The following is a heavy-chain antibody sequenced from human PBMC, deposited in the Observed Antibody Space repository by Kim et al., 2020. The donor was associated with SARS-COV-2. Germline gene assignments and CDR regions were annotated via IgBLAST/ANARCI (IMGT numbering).Heavy chain of an antibody. V-gene: IGHV4-39*01. J-gene: IGHJ6*02. CDR3: ARSSYCSSTSCFDYYYYGMDV. CDR2: IYYSGST. CDR1: GGSISSSSYY. D-gene: IGHD2-2*01. Sequence: SETLSLTCTVSGGSISSSSYYWGWIRQPPGKGLEWIGSIYYSGSTYYNPSLKSRVTISVDTSKNQFSLKLSSVTAADTAVYYCARSSYCSSTSCFDYYYYGMDVWGQGTTVTVSS.